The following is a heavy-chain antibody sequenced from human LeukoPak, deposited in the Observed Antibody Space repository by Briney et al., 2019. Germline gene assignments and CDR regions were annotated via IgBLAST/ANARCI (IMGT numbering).Heavy chain of an antibody. Sequence: GGSLRLSCAASGFTVSRNYMSWVRQAPGKGLEWVSVIYSGGTTYYADSVKGRFTISRDNSKNTLYLQMSSLRAEDTAVYYCARDNDDILTGYYYGMAVWGQGTTVTVSS. J-gene: IGHJ6*02. V-gene: IGHV3-53*01. CDR2: IYSGGTT. D-gene: IGHD3-9*01. CDR3: ARDNDDILTGYYYGMAV. CDR1: GFTVSRNY.